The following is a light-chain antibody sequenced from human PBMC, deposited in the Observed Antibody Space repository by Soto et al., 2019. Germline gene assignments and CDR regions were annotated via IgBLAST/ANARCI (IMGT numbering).Light chain of an antibody. CDR3: QQYGNSPVT. V-gene: IGKV3D-20*01. Sequence: EIVLTQSPGTLSLSPGDRATLSCGASQRVISNYLAWYQQKPGLAPRLLIYDASSRATGIPDRFSGSGSGTDFTLTISRLEPEDFAVYYCQQYGNSPVTFGQGTRLEIK. J-gene: IGKJ5*01. CDR2: DAS. CDR1: QRVISNY.